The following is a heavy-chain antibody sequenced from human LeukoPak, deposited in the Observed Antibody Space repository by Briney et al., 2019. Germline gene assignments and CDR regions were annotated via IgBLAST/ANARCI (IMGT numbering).Heavy chain of an antibody. CDR1: GGSISSYY. V-gene: IGHV4-4*09. J-gene: IGHJ4*02. D-gene: IGHD3-16*01. CDR3: ARGPGGNFDY. Sequence: SETLSLTCTVAGGSISSYYWSWIWQPPGKGLEWIGYIYTSGSTNYNPSLKSRVTISVDTSKNQFSLKLSSVTAADTAVYYCARGPGGNFDYWGQGTLVTVSS. CDR2: IYTSGST.